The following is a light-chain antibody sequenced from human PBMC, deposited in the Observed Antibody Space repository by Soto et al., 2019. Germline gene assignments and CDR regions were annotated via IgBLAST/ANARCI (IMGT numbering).Light chain of an antibody. Sequence: EIVLTQSPGTLSLSPGERATLSCRASQSVSSSYLARYQQKPGQAPRLLIYGASSRATGIPDRFSGSGSGTDFTLTISRLEPEDFAVYYCQQYGSSTTTFGQGTKVDIK. CDR1: QSVSSSY. V-gene: IGKV3-20*01. CDR3: QQYGSSTTT. CDR2: GAS. J-gene: IGKJ1*01.